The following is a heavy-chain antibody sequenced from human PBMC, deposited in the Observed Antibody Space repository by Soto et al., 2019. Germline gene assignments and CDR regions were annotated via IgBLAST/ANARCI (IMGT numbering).Heavy chain of an antibody. V-gene: IGHV3-9*01. D-gene: IGHD3-10*01. CDR3: AKAYKGPEPVISGYYYNYAMDV. CDR1: GFTFDEYA. J-gene: IGHJ6*02. CDR2: TSWISGII. Sequence: EVQLVESGGGLVQPGRSLRLSCAASGFTFDEYAMHWVRQVPGKGLEWVSGTSWISGIIGYADSVKGRFTISRDNAKNSLYLQMNSLRPEDTALYYCAKAYKGPEPVISGYYYNYAMDVWGQGTTVTVSS.